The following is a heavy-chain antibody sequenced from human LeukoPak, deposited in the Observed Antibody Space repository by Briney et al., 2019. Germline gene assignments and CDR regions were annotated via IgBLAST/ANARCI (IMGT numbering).Heavy chain of an antibody. D-gene: IGHD3-10*01. Sequence: ASVKVSCKASGYTFTSYDINWVRQATGQGLEWMGWMNPNSGNTGYAQKFQGRVTMTRNTSISTAYMELSSLRSEDTAVYYCARGYSHSGGWFGESPNWFDPWGQGTLVTVSS. V-gene: IGHV1-8*01. CDR2: MNPNSGNT. CDR3: ARGYSHSGGWFGESPNWFDP. J-gene: IGHJ5*02. CDR1: GYTFTSYD.